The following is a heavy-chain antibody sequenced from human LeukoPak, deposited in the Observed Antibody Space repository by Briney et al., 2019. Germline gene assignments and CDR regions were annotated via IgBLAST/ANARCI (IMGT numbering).Heavy chain of an antibody. CDR2: IYTSGST. CDR3: ARGTRRYDSSGYYVPPPFDY. CDR1: GGSISSGSYY. Sequence: SETLSLTCTVSGGSISSGSYYRSWIRQPAGKGLEWIGRIYTSGSTNYNPSLKSRVTISVDTSKNQFSLKLSSVTAADTAVYYCARGTRRYDSSGYYVPPPFDYWGQGTLVTVSS. D-gene: IGHD3-22*01. V-gene: IGHV4-61*02. J-gene: IGHJ4*02.